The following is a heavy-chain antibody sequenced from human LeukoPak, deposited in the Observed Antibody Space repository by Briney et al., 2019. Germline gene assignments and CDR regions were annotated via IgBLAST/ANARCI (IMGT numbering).Heavy chain of an antibody. D-gene: IGHD6-13*01. CDR2: IKSKTGGGTT. Sequence: GGSLRLSCAASGFTFSDAWLSWVRQAPGKGLEWVGRIKSKTGGGTTDYAAPVKGRFSISRDDSKNTVYLQMNSLKTEDTAVYYCAKDSKIPQQPLDYWGQGTLVTVSS. J-gene: IGHJ4*02. CDR1: GFTFSDAW. V-gene: IGHV3-15*05. CDR3: AKDSKIPQQPLDY.